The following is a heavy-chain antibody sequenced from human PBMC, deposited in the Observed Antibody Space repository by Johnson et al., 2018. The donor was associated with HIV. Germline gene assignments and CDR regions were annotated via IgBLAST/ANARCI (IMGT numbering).Heavy chain of an antibody. V-gene: IGHV3-30*02. J-gene: IGHJ3*02. Sequence: QVQLVESGGGVVRPGGSLRLSCAASGFTFSSYGMHWVRQAPGKGLEWVAFIRYDGSNKYYADSVKGRFTISRDNSKNTLYLQMNSLRADDTAVYYCAKIIGYSSGLEIWGQGTMVTVSS. CDR1: GFTFSSYG. CDR3: AKIIGYSSGLEI. D-gene: IGHD6-19*01. CDR2: IRYDGSNK.